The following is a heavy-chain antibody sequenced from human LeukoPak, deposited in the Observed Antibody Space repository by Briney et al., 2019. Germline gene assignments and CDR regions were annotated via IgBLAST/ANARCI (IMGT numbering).Heavy chain of an antibody. D-gene: IGHD4-17*01. V-gene: IGHV4-31*03. CDR1: GGSISSGGYY. Sequence: PSETLSLTCTVSGGSISSGGYYWSWIRQHPGKGLEWIGYIYYSGSTYYNPSLKSRVTISVDTSKNQFSLKLTSVTAADTAVYYCARVPGYGDYYFDYWGQGTLVTDSS. J-gene: IGHJ4*02. CDR2: IYYSGST. CDR3: ARVPGYGDYYFDY.